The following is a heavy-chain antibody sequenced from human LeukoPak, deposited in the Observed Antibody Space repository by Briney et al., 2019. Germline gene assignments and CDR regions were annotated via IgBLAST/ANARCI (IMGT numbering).Heavy chain of an antibody. CDR1: GFTFSSYG. V-gene: IGHV3-33*06. Sequence: PGRSLRLSCAAPGFTFSSYGMHRVPQAPGKGPEWGAVIMYDGNNKYYRDSVKGRFTITRDNSKNTLYLIMNSMGAEDTAVYYCAKAYYYYYKDVWGKGTTVTVSS. J-gene: IGHJ6*03. CDR2: IMYDGNNK. CDR3: AKAYYYYYKDV.